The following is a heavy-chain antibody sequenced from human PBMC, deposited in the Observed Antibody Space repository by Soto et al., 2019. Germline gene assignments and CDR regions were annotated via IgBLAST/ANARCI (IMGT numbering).Heavy chain of an antibody. CDR3: ARTLGTYYDFWSGYYHTQTDAFDI. V-gene: IGHV4-31*03. CDR1: GGSISSGGYY. J-gene: IGHJ3*02. Sequence: QVQLQESGPGLVKPSQTLSLTCTVSGGSISSGGYYWSWIRQHPGKGLEWIGYIYYSGSTYYNPSLERRVTISVDTSKNQFSLKLSSVTAADTAVYYCARTLGTYYDFWSGYYHTQTDAFDIWGQGTMVTVSS. CDR2: IYYSGST. D-gene: IGHD3-3*01.